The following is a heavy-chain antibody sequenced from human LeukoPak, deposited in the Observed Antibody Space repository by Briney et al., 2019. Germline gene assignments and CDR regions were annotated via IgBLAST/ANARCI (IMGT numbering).Heavy chain of an antibody. V-gene: IGHV4-38-2*01. CDR3: ARQNSYYDFWSGYYWRAIGDVGGRYYFDY. Sequence: PSETLSLTCALSGYSISSGYYWGWLRQPPGRGLEWIGSIYHSGSTYYNPSLESRATISVDTSKNQFSMKLSSVTAADTAVYYCARQNSYYDFWSGYYWRAIGDVGGRYYFDYWGEGTLVTVSS. J-gene: IGHJ4*02. CDR1: GYSISSGYY. CDR2: IYHSGST. D-gene: IGHD3-3*01.